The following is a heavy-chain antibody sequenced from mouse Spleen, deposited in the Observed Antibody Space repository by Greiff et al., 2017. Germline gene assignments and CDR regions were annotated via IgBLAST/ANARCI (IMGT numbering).Heavy chain of an antibody. Sequence: QLQQPGAELVKPGASVKLSGKASGYTFTSYWMHWVKQRPGQGLEWIGMIHPNSGSTNYNEKFKSKATLTVDKSSSTAYMQLSSLTSEDSAVYYCARSHITTVGYAMDYWGQGTSVTVSS. V-gene: IGHV1-64*01. D-gene: IGHD1-1*01. CDR3: ARSHITTVGYAMDY. J-gene: IGHJ4*01. CDR1: GYTFTSYW. CDR2: IHPNSGST.